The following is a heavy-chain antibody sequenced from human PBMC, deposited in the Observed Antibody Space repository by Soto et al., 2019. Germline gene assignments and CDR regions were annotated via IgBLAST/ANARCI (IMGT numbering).Heavy chain of an antibody. Sequence: EVQLVESGGGLVKPGGSLRLSCTDSGFTFTNAWMNWVRQAPGKGLEWVGRIKSKTDGGTTDYAAPVKGRFSISRDDSKNTLYLQMNSLKTEDTAMYYCTTLTYFDFWGGYSWGQGTLVTVSS. CDR3: TTLTYFDFWGGYS. CDR1: GFTFTNAW. CDR2: IKSKTDGGTT. J-gene: IGHJ4*02. V-gene: IGHV3-15*01. D-gene: IGHD3-3*01.